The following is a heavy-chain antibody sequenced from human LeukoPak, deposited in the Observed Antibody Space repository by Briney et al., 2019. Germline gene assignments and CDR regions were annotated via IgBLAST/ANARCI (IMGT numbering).Heavy chain of an antibody. V-gene: IGHV3-7*01. Sequence: GGSLRLSGAASGFTYSNFWMNWLRQAPGKGLVGVANIKPDGGETYYLDSVKGRFTISRDNAKSSLYLQMNSLRAEDTAVYYCARVWQWLAHNWFDPWGQGTLVTVSS. CDR3: ARVWQWLAHNWFDP. CDR1: GFTYSNFW. CDR2: IKPDGGET. J-gene: IGHJ5*02. D-gene: IGHD6-19*01.